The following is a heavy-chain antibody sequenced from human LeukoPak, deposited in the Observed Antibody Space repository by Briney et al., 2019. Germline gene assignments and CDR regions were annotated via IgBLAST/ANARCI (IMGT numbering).Heavy chain of an antibody. CDR1: GGSISSYY. D-gene: IGHD3-22*01. CDR3: AIYYYDSSGYYLFDY. CDR2: IYYSGST. J-gene: IGHJ4*02. Sequence: SETLSLTCTVSGGSISSYYWSWIRQPPGKGLEWIGYIYYSGSTNYNPSLKSRVTISVDTSKNQFSLKLSSVTAADTAVYYCAIYYYDSSGYYLFDYWGQGTLVTVSS. V-gene: IGHV4-59*12.